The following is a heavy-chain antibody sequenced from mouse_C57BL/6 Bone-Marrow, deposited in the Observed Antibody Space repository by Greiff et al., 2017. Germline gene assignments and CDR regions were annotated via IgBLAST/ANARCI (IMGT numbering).Heavy chain of an antibody. J-gene: IGHJ1*03. CDR2: IDPENGDT. CDR1: GFNIKDDY. Sequence: VQLQQSGAELVRPGASVKLSCTASGFNIKDDYMHWVKQRPEQGLEWIGWIDPENGDTAYASKFQGKATITADPSSNTAYLQLSSLTSEDTAVYYCTYGPYWYFDVWGTGTTVTVSS. V-gene: IGHV14-4*01. CDR3: TYGPYWYFDV. D-gene: IGHD1-1*02.